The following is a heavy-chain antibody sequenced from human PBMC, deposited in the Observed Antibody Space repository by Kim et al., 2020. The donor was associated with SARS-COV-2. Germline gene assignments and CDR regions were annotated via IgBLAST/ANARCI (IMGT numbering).Heavy chain of an antibody. J-gene: IGHJ5*02. CDR1: GYTFTSSH. CDR2: INPGGGST. V-gene: IGHV1-46*03. CDR3: ARGTWGGGGWGYGSGQYNRFDP. Sequence: ASVKVSCKASGYTFTSSHIQWVRQAPGQGLEWMGIINPGGGSTIYAEKLQGRVTMTRDTSTGKVYMQLSSLRSEDTALYYCARGTWGGGGWGYGSGQYNRFDPWGQGTLVTVSS. D-gene: IGHD3-10*01.